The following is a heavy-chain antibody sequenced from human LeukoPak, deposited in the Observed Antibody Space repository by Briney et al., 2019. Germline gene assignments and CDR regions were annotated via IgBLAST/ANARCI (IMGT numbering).Heavy chain of an antibody. CDR1: GGSISSYY. V-gene: IGHV4-4*07. J-gene: IGHJ5*02. Sequence: PSETLSLTCTVSGGSISSYYWSWIRQPAGKGLEWIGRIYTSGSTNYNPSLKSQVTMSVDTSKNQFSLKLSSVTAADTAVYYCAREPVIVVVVAAMNTNWFDPWGQGTLVTVSS. CDR2: IYTSGST. D-gene: IGHD2-15*01. CDR3: AREPVIVVVVAAMNTNWFDP.